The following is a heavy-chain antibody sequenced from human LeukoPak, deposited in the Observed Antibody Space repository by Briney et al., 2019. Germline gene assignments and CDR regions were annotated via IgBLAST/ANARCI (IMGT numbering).Heavy chain of an antibody. J-gene: IGHJ1*01. CDR3: ARLKYYYDSSGLFQH. Sequence: PGGSLRLSCAASGFTFSSYSMNWVRQAPGKAGVWVSYLSSSSSYIYYADSVKGRFTISRDNAKNSLYLQMNSLRAEDTAVYYCARLKYYYDSSGLFQHWGQGTLVTVSS. D-gene: IGHD3-22*01. V-gene: IGHV3-21*01. CDR1: GFTFSSYS. CDR2: LSSSSSYI.